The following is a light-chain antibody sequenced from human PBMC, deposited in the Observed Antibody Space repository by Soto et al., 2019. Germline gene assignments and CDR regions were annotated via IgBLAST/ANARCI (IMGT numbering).Light chain of an antibody. Sequence: DIQLTQSPSFLSASVGDRVTITCRASQGISSYLAWYQQKPGKAPNLLIYPTSTLHSGVPSRFSGSESGTEFTLTISSLQPEDSATYYCQQLKTYPLTFGGGTKVELK. CDR2: PTS. V-gene: IGKV1-9*01. CDR1: QGISSY. J-gene: IGKJ4*01. CDR3: QQLKTYPLT.